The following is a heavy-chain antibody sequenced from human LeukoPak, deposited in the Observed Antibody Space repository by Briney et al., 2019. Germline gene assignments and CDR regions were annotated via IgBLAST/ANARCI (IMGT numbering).Heavy chain of an antibody. CDR2: IYHSGST. V-gene: IGHV4-59*12. CDR3: ARGPMYSSSSDWFDP. CDR1: GGSISSYY. D-gene: IGHD6-6*01. J-gene: IGHJ5*02. Sequence: SETLSLTCTVSGGSISSYYWSWIPQPPGKGLEWVGYIYHSGSTYYNPSLKSRVTMSVDRSKNQFSLKLSSVTAADTAVYYCARGPMYSSSSDWFDPWGQGTLVTVSS.